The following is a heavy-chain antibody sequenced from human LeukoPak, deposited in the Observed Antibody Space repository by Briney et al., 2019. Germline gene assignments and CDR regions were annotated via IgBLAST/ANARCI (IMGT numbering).Heavy chain of an antibody. J-gene: IGHJ4*02. CDR1: GYTFTGYY. D-gene: IGHD3-22*01. V-gene: IGHV1-2*02. CDR3: ARGGPSSGYYYALDY. CDR2: INPNSGGT. Sequence: GASVKVSCKASGYTFTGYYMHRVRQAPGQGLEWMGWINPNSGGTNYAQKFQGRVTMTRDTSISTAYMELSRLRSDDTAVYYCARGGPSSGYYYALDYWGQGTLVTVSS.